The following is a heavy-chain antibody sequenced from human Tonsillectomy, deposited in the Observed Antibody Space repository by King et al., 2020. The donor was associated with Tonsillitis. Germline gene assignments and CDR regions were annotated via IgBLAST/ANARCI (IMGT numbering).Heavy chain of an antibody. CDR3: ARAANDFDWLLNPWFDP. D-gene: IGHD3-9*01. CDR1: GVSISSGTYS. Sequence: LQLQESGSRLVMPSQTLSLTCTVSGVSISSGTYSWSWIRQPPGKGLEWIGYMFYSGSAYYNPSFKSRVTLSVDRSKNQFSLKLKSVTAADTAMYYCARAANDFDWLLNPWFDPWGQGTLVTVSS. V-gene: IGHV4-30-2*01. CDR2: MFYSGSA. J-gene: IGHJ5*01.